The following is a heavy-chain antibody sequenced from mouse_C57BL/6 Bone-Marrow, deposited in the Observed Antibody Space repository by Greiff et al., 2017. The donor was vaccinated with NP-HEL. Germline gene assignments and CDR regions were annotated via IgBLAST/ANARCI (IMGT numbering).Heavy chain of an antibody. Sequence: LVESGAELVKPGASVKLSCKASGYTFTEYTIHWVKQRSGQGLEWIGWFYPGSGSIKYNEKFKDKAPLTADKSSSTVYMELSRLTSEDSAVYFCARHEDRYYGSSPFAYWGQGTLVTVSA. V-gene: IGHV1-62-2*01. CDR1: GYTFTEYT. CDR2: FYPGSGSI. CDR3: ARHEDRYYGSSPFAY. D-gene: IGHD1-1*01. J-gene: IGHJ3*01.